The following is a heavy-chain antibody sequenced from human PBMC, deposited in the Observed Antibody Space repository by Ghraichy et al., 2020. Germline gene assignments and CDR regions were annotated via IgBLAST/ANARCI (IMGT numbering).Heavy chain of an antibody. J-gene: IGHJ4*02. CDR3: ARGRKGDCSSTSCYTTKGWYSSSWPFDY. CDR2: INHSGST. V-gene: IGHV4-34*01. CDR1: GGSFSGYY. D-gene: IGHD2-2*02. Sequence: SETLSLTCAVYGGSFSGYYWSWIRQPPGKGLEWIGEINHSGSTNYNPSLKSRVTISVDTSKNQFSLKLSSVTAADTAVYYCARGRKGDCSSTSCYTTKGWYSSSWPFDYWGQGTLVTVSS.